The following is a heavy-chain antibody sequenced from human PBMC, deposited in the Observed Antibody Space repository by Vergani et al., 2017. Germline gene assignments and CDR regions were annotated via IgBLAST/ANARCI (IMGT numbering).Heavy chain of an antibody. CDR1: GGTFSSYA. J-gene: IGHJ4*02. V-gene: IGHV1-69*13. CDR2: IIPIFGTA. Sequence: QVQLVQSGAEVKKPGSSVKVSCKASGGTFSSYAISWVRQAPGQGLEWMGRIIPIFGTANYAQKVQGRVTITADESTSTAYMELRSLRSEDTAVYYCASGTSQVTYYYDSSGYVYWGQGTLVTVSS. D-gene: IGHD3-22*01. CDR3: ASGTSQVTYYYDSSGYVY.